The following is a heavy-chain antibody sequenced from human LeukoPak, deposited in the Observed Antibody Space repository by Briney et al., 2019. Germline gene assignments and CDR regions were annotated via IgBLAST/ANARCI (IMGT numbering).Heavy chain of an antibody. CDR1: GFIFSSSA. D-gene: IGHD5-18*01. V-gene: IGHV3-23*01. Sequence: GGSLRLSCAVSGFIFSSSAMSWVRQAPGKGLEWVSAISGGGDDTSYADSARGRFTVSRDNSKNTLYLQMNSLRAEDTAVYYCARGGYRFGYAAYWGQGSLVTVSS. CDR2: ISGGGDDT. J-gene: IGHJ4*02. CDR3: ARGGYRFGYAAY.